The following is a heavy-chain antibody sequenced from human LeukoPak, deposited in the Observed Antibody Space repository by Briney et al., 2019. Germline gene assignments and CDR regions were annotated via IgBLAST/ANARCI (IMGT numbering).Heavy chain of an antibody. D-gene: IGHD2-15*01. V-gene: IGHV3-20*04. CDR2: INWNGGST. Sequence: PGGSLRLSCAASGFTFDDYGMSWVRQAPGKGLEWVSGINWNGGSTGYADSVKGRFTISRDNAKNSLYLQMNSLRAEDTALYYCARGKWGRYCSGGSCLYYFDYWGQGTLVTVSS. CDR1: GFTFDDYG. J-gene: IGHJ4*02. CDR3: ARGKWGRYCSGGSCLYYFDY.